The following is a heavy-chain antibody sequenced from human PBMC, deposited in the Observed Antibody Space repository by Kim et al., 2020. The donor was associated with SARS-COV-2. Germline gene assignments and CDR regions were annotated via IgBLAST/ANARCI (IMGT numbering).Heavy chain of an antibody. Sequence: GGSLRLSCAASGFTFSNAWMSWVRQAPGKGLEWVGRIKSKTDGGTTDYAAPVKGRFTISRDDSKNTLYLQMNSLKTEDTAVYYCTIGASLACCGGDCYSSRVDYWGQGTLVTVSS. CDR3: TIGASLACCGGDCYSSRVDY. CDR1: GFTFSNAW. CDR2: IKSKTDGGTT. D-gene: IGHD2-21*02. J-gene: IGHJ4*02. V-gene: IGHV3-15*01.